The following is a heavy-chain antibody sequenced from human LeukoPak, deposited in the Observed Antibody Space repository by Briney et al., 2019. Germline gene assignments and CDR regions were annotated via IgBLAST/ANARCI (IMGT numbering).Heavy chain of an antibody. J-gene: IGHJ4*02. Sequence: PGGSLRLSCAASGFTVSSNYMSWVRQAPGKGLEWVSVIYSGGSTYYADSVKGRFTISRDNSKNTLYLQMNSLRAEDTAVYYCALYGSWVINDYWGQGTLVTVSS. V-gene: IGHV3-66*01. CDR3: ALYGSWVINDY. D-gene: IGHD3-10*01. CDR1: GFTVSSNY. CDR2: IYSGGST.